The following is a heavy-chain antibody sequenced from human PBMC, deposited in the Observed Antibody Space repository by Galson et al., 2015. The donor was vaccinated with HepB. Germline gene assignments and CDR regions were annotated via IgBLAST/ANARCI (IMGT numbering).Heavy chain of an antibody. Sequence: SLRLSCAASGFTFSSYAMHWVRQAPGKGLEWVAVISYDGSNKYYADSVKGRFTISRDNSKNTLYLQMNSLRAEDTAVYYCARDGNDFWEFDYWGQGTLVTVSS. J-gene: IGHJ4*02. CDR3: ARDGNDFWEFDY. V-gene: IGHV3-30-3*01. D-gene: IGHD3-3*01. CDR2: ISYDGSNK. CDR1: GFTFSSYA.